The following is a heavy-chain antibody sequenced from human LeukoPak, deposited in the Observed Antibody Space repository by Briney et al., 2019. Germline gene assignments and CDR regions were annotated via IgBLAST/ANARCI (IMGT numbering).Heavy chain of an antibody. CDR3: ARGGSSGSMIY. V-gene: IGHV3-48*01. J-gene: IGHJ4*02. Sequence: GGSLRLSCAAYGITFSNYSINWVRQAPGEGLEWVSYISSSSTIIYYADAVKGRFTISRDNAKNSLYLQMNRLRAEDTALYYCARGGSSGSMIYWGQGTLVTVSS. CDR1: GITFSNYS. D-gene: IGHD3-22*01. CDR2: ISSSSTII.